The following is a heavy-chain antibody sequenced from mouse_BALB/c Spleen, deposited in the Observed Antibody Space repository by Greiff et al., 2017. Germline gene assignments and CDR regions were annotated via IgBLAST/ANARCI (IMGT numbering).Heavy chain of an antibody. Sequence: QVQLKESGAELVKPGASVKMSCKAFGYTFTTYPIEWMKQNHGKSLEWIGNFHPYNDDTKYNEKFKGKAKLTVEKSSSTVYLELSRLTSDDSAVYYCARGAYYRYSSYAMDYWGQGTSVTVSS. D-gene: IGHD2-14*01. J-gene: IGHJ4*01. CDR2: FHPYNDDT. V-gene: IGHV1-47*01. CDR1: GYTFTTYP. CDR3: ARGAYYRYSSYAMDY.